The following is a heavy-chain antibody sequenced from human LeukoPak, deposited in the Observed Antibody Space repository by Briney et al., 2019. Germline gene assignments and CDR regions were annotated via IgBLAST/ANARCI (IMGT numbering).Heavy chain of an antibody. CDR3: ARGLLHDYGRDYFDY. CDR1: GGSFSGYY. J-gene: IGHJ4*02. CDR2: INYSGST. V-gene: IGHV4-34*09. Sequence: KASETLSLTCAVYGGSFSGYYWSWIRQHPGKGLEWIGYINYSGSTYYNPSLKSRVTISVDTSKNQFSLKLSSVTAADTAVYYCARGLLHDYGRDYFDYWGQGTLVTVSS. D-gene: IGHD4-17*01.